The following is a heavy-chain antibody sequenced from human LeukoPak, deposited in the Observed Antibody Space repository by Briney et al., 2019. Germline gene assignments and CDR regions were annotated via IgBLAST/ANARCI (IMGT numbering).Heavy chain of an antibody. D-gene: IGHD4-17*01. CDR3: ARIAVTGYYFDY. Sequence: GGSLRPSCAASGFTFSDHYMDWVRQAPGKGLEWVGRTRNKANSYTTEYAASVKGRFTISRDVSKNSLYLQMDSLRTEDTAVYYCARIAVTGYYFDYWGQGTLVTVSS. J-gene: IGHJ4*02. V-gene: IGHV3-72*01. CDR1: GFTFSDHY. CDR2: TRNKANSYTT.